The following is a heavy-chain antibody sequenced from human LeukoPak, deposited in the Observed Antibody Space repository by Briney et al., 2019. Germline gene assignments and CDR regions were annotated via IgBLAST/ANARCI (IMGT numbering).Heavy chain of an antibody. J-gene: IGHJ4*02. CDR1: GDSIRNYN. V-gene: IGHV4-59*01. CDR2: INYSGSA. Sequence: SETLSLTCTVSGDSIRNYNWNWIRQPPGKGLEWIGLINYSGSANYNPSLTSRVTISVDTSKNQFSLKLRSVTAADTAMYYCAGDTYGSDYWGQGTRVTVSS. CDR3: AGDTYGSDY. D-gene: IGHD3-10*01.